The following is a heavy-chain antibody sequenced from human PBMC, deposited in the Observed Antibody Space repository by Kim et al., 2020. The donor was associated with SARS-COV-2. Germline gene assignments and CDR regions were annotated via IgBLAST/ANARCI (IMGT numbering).Heavy chain of an antibody. CDR3: ARGLLGGGAASNYYYYMDV. CDR1: GFTFSSYG. CDR2: IWYDGSNR. J-gene: IGHJ6*03. Sequence: GGSLRLSCAASGFTFSSYGMHWVRQAPGKGLEWVAVIWYDGSNRYYADSVKGRFTVSRANSKNTLYLQMNSLRAEDTAVYYCARGLLGGGAASNYYYYMDVWGEGTTVTVSS. V-gene: IGHV3-33*01. D-gene: IGHD6-13*01.